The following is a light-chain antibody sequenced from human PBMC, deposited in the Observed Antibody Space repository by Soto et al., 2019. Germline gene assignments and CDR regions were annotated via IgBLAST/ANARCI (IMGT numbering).Light chain of an antibody. Sequence: QLVLTQPPSVSGAPGQRVTISCTGSSSNIGAGYDVHWYQQLPGTAPKLLISGNSNRPSGVPDLFSGSKSGTSASLAITGLEAEDEADYYCQSYDSSLSGGVFGGGTKLTVL. CDR1: SSNIGAGYD. CDR2: GNS. CDR3: QSYDSSLSGGV. V-gene: IGLV1-40*01. J-gene: IGLJ3*02.